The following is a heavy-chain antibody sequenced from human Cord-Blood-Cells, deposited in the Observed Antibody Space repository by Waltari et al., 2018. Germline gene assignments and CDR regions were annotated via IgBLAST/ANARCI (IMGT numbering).Heavy chain of an antibody. J-gene: IGHJ4*02. D-gene: IGHD4-17*01. CDR3: ARDHDYGDYYFDY. Sequence: EVQLVESGGGLDQPGGSLRLSCAASGFTFSSYWMSWVRQAPGKGLEWVANIKQDGSEKYYVDSVKGRFTISRDNAKNSLYLQMNSLRAEDTAVYYCARDHDYGDYYFDYWGQGTLVTVSS. CDR1: GFTFSSYW. CDR2: IKQDGSEK. V-gene: IGHV3-7*01.